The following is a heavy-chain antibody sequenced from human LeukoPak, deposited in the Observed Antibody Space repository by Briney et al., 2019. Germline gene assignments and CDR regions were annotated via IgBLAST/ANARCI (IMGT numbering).Heavy chain of an antibody. CDR3: ARVLAAAGQYYFGY. CDR2: ISYDGSNK. D-gene: IGHD6-13*01. Sequence: PGGSLRLSCAASGFTFSSYGMHWVRQAPGKGLEWVAVISYDGSNKYYADSVKGRFTISRDNSKNTLYLQMNSLRAEDTAVYYCARVLAAAGQYYFGYWGQGTLVTVSS. V-gene: IGHV3-30*03. J-gene: IGHJ4*02. CDR1: GFTFSSYG.